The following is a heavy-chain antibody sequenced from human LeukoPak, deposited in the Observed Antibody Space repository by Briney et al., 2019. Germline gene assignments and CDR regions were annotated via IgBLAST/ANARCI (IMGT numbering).Heavy chain of an antibody. J-gene: IGHJ4*02. D-gene: IGHD3-10*01. V-gene: IGHV4-39*01. Sequence: KPWETLSLTCTVSGGSISSGSHYWGWIRQPPGKELEWIGNIYYSGNSYYNPSLKSRVTISVDASKNQFSLNLSSVTAADTAVYYCARLSYGSGSHYNFYFDFWGQGTLVTVSA. CDR3: ARLSYGSGSHYNFYFDF. CDR1: GGSISSGSHY. CDR2: IYYSGNS.